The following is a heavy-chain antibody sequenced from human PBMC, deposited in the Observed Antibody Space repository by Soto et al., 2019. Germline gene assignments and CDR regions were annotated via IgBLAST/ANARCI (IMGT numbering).Heavy chain of an antibody. CDR3: ARGFRYSYANYYYYYMDV. Sequence: GASVKVSCKASGYTFTSYAIHWVRQAPGQRLEWMGWINANSGNTGYAQKFQGRVTMTRNRSISTAYMELTSLRSEDTAVYYCARGFRYSYANYYYYYMDVWGKGTTVTVSS. CDR1: GYTFTSYA. CDR2: INANSGNT. D-gene: IGHD5-18*01. V-gene: IGHV1-8*02. J-gene: IGHJ6*03.